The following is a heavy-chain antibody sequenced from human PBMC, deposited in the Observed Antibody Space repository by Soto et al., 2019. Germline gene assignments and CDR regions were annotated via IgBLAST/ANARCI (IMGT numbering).Heavy chain of an antibody. J-gene: IGHJ4*02. V-gene: IGHV3-30*03. CDR1: GFAFGGFG. CDR3: ARGGDVLDY. D-gene: IGHD3-16*01. CDR2: TSSDGSNK. Sequence: QVQLVESGGGVVRPGKSLTLSCTGSGFAFGGFGIHWVRQTPGKGLEWLAMTSSDGSNKYLADSVKGRFTVSRDRSRTMVFLQMDNLRLEDTAVYYCARGGDVLDYWGRGALVTVSS.